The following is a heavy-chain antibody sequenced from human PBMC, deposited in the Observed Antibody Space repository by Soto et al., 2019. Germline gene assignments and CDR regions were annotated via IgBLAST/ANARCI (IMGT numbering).Heavy chain of an antibody. D-gene: IGHD3-10*01. V-gene: IGHV1-18*01. CDR2: ISAYNGNT. Sequence: ASVKVSCKASGYTFTSYGISWVRQAPGQGLEWMGWISAYNGNTNYAQKLQGRVTMTTDTSTSTAYMELRSLRSDDTAVYYCARSPKSSMVRDKREGYFQHWGQGTLVTVSS. CDR3: ARSPKSSMVRDKREGYFQH. CDR1: GYTFTSYG. J-gene: IGHJ1*01.